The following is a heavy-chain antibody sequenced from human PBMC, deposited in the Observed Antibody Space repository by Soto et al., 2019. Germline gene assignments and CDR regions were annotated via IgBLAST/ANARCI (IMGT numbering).Heavy chain of an antibody. CDR1: GYTFTSYY. J-gene: IGHJ4*02. Sequence: ASVKVSCKASGYTFTSYYMHWVRQAPGQGLEWMGIINPSGGSTSYAQKFQGRVTMTRDTSTSTVYMELSSLRSEDTAVYYCARDRRLVMATMLEPFGYWGQGTLVTVSS. V-gene: IGHV1-46*01. CDR3: ARDRRLVMATMLEPFGY. D-gene: IGHD2-21*01. CDR2: INPSGGST.